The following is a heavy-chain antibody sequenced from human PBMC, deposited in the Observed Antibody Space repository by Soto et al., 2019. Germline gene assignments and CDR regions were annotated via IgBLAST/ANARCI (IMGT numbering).Heavy chain of an antibody. V-gene: IGHV1-18*04. CDR2: ISAYNGNT. Sequence: ASVKVSCKASGYTFTSYGISWVRQAPGQGLEWLGWISAYNGNTNYAQKLQGRVTMTTDTSTSTAYMELRSLRYEDTAVYYCARDDYSTPVRWFDPWGEGTLVTVSS. D-gene: IGHD4-4*01. J-gene: IGHJ5*02. CDR3: ARDDYSTPVRWFDP. CDR1: GYTFTSYG.